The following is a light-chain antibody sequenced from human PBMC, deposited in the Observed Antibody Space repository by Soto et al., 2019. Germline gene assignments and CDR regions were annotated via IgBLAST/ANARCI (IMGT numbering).Light chain of an antibody. Sequence: DIQMTQSPSSLSASGGDRVTITCRASQSISSYLNWYQQKPGKAPELLIYAASILKSGVPSRFSGSGSGTDFTLTISSLQPEHFATSYCQQSYSTLITFGQGTRLEIK. CDR3: QQSYSTLIT. CDR1: QSISSY. CDR2: AAS. V-gene: IGKV1-39*01. J-gene: IGKJ5*01.